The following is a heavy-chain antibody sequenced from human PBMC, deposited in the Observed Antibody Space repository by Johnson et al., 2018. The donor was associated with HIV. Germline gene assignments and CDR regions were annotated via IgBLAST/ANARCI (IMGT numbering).Heavy chain of an antibody. J-gene: IGHJ3*02. CDR3: ARDAPNFFDSSGVRDDAFDI. Sequence: QVRLVDPGGNVVQPGRSLRLSCAASGFTFSDSAMHWVRQAPGKGLEWVAVISYDGSNKYYPDSVKGRFTISIDNSKNTLYLQMNSLRAEDTAVYFCARDAPNFFDSSGVRDDAFDIWGPGTMVTVSS. CDR2: ISYDGSNK. V-gene: IGHV3-30-3*01. D-gene: IGHD3-22*01. CDR1: GFTFSDSA.